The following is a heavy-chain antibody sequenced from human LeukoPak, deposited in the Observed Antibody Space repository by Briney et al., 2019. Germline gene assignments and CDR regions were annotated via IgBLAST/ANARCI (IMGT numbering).Heavy chain of an antibody. V-gene: IGHV3-30-3*01. CDR2: ISYDGSNK. Sequence: PGGSLRLSCAASGFTFSSYAMHWVRQAPGKGLEWVAVISYDGSNKYYADSVKGRFTISRGNSKNTLYLQMNSLRAEDTAVYYCSRERDSSSWYDYYYYYGMDVWGQGTTVTVSS. CDR3: SRERDSSSWYDYYYYYGMDV. CDR1: GFTFSSYA. D-gene: IGHD6-13*01. J-gene: IGHJ6*02.